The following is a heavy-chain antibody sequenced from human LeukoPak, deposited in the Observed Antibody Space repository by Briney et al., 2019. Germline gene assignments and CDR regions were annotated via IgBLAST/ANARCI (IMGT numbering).Heavy chain of an antibody. V-gene: IGHV3-30*02. J-gene: IGHJ4*02. CDR2: IRYDGSNK. CDR1: GFTFSSYG. D-gene: IGHD3-3*01. CDR3: AKGLGITIFGVVTPPEY. Sequence: QPGGSLRLSCAASGFTFSSYGMHWVRQAPGKGLEWVAFIRYDGSNKYYADSVKGRFTISRHNSKNMLYLQMNSLRAEDTAVYYCAKGLGITIFGVVTPPEYWGQGTLVTVSS.